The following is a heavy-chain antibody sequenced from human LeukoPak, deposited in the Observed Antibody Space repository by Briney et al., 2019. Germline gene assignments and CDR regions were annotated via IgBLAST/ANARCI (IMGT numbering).Heavy chain of an antibody. CDR3: AKVRGSDAFDM. V-gene: IGHV1-69*08. Sequence: SVKVSCKSSGGTFSTYTINWVRQAPGQGLEWMGRIIPILSQTNYALKFRGRFTMTADKSTNTAYMELSSLRSEDTAVYFCAKVRGSDAFDMWGQGTMVTVSS. D-gene: IGHD3-10*01. CDR2: IIPILSQT. CDR1: GGTFSTYT. J-gene: IGHJ3*02.